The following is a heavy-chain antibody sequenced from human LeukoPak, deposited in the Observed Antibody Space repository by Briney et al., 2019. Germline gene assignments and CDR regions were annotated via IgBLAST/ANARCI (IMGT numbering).Heavy chain of an antibody. J-gene: IGHJ4*02. CDR1: GGSFSGYY. Sequence: SESLSLTCAVYGGSFSGYYWSWIRQPPGEGLEWIGEINHSGSTNYNPSPKSRVTISVGTSKNQFSLKLRYVTAADTAVYYCARGGYYGSGSYYNVYWGQGTLVTVSS. V-gene: IGHV4-34*01. D-gene: IGHD3-10*01. CDR2: INHSGST. CDR3: ARGGYYGSGSYYNVY.